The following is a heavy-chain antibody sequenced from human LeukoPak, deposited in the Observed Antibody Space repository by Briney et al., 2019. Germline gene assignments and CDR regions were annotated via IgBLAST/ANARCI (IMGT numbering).Heavy chain of an antibody. V-gene: IGHV4-34*01. J-gene: IGHJ4*02. CDR1: GGSFSGYY. Sequence: SETLSLTCAVYGGSFSGYYWGWIRQPPGKGLEWIGEINHSGSTNYNPSLKSRVTISVDTSKNQFSLKLSSVTAADTAVYYCARGGSVWSYYYGSGSYLPYWGQGTLVTVSS. CDR3: ARGGSVWSYYYGSGSYLPY. CDR2: INHSGST. D-gene: IGHD3-10*01.